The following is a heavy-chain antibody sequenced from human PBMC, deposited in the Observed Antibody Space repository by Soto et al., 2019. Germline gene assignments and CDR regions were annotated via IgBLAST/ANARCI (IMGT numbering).Heavy chain of an antibody. J-gene: IGHJ4*02. CDR1: GGSIGGFY. D-gene: IGHD3-9*01. CDR3: VRVRERLQYFDWFYHFDS. V-gene: IGHV4-59*12. Sequence: SETLSLTCTVSGGSIGGFYWGWIRQAPGKGLEWIGYIYYSGSTKYNPSLKTRVTMSADTTKNQVSLRLTSVTAADTAVYYCVRVRERLQYFDWFYHFDSWGQGTLVTVSS. CDR2: IYYSGST.